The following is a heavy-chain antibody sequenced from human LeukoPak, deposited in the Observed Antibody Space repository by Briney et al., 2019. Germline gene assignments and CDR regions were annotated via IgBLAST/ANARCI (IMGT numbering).Heavy chain of an antibody. Sequence: SETLSLTCTVSGGSTRSYYWSWIRQPPGKGLEWIGHIYNSGSAKYNPSLKSRVTISLDTSKNQFSLKLSSVTAADTAVYYCARGPPGDSSGYWVFGYWGQGTLVTVSS. J-gene: IGHJ4*02. CDR2: IYNSGSA. V-gene: IGHV4-59*01. CDR3: ARGPPGDSSGYWVFGY. D-gene: IGHD3-22*01. CDR1: GGSTRSYY.